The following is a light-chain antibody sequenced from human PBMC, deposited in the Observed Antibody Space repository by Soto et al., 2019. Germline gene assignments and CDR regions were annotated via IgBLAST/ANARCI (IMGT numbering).Light chain of an antibody. V-gene: IGKV3-11*01. CDR1: QRVNKY. Sequence: ISLTQSPATLALPPGERATLSCKASQRVNKYIAWNQQKPDPPPRLPIHDASSRATDIPARFSGSGSGTEFTLTICILEPEDFATYYCHQRSNWPLTFGGGTKVDIK. CDR2: DAS. CDR3: HQRSNWPLT. J-gene: IGKJ4*01.